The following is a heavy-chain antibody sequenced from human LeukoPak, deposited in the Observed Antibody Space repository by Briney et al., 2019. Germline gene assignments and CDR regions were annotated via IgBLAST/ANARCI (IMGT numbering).Heavy chain of an antibody. CDR1: GFTFSSYA. V-gene: IGHV3-23*01. J-gene: IGHJ5*02. Sequence: GGSLRLSCAASGFTFSSYALSLVRQAPGKGLEWVSAITDSGGNTYYADSVKGRFTISRDNSKNTLYLQMISLRAEDTAVYFCAKEPGISQNWFDPWGQGTLVTVSS. D-gene: IGHD3-10*01. CDR2: ITDSGGNT. CDR3: AKEPGISQNWFDP.